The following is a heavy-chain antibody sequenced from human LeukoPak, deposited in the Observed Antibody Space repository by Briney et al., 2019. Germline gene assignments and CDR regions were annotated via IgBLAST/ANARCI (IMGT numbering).Heavy chain of an antibody. D-gene: IGHD6-13*01. CDR3: AREVVAAAGTNNWFDP. V-gene: IGHV3-21*01. Sequence: GGSLRLSCAASGFTFSSYSMNWVRQAPGKGLEWVSSISSSSSYIYYADSVKGRFTISRDNAKNSLYLQMNSLRAEDTAVYYCAREVVAAAGTNNWFDPWGQGTLVTVSS. J-gene: IGHJ5*02. CDR1: GFTFSSYS. CDR2: ISSSSSYI.